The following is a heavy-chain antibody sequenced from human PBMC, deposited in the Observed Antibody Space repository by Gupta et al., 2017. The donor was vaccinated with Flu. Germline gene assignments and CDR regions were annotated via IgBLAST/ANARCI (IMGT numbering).Heavy chain of an antibody. CDR2: ISTSGSTV. D-gene: IGHD3-10*01. CDR3: VRLFYFNSCFDY. J-gene: IGHJ4*02. CDR1: GLRLSDYE. V-gene: IGHV3-48*03. Sequence: KMEESGGGLVQPGGSLRLSCGASGLRLSDYEVNWVRQTPGKGLEWLSYISTSGSTVNYADSVKGRFTISRDNAENSVHLQMTSLRAEETGVYYCVRLFYFNSCFDYWGQGTLVTVSS.